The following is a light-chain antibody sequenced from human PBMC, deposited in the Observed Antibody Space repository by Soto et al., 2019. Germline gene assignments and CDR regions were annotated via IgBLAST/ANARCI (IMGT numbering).Light chain of an antibody. CDR2: SNN. CDR3: AASEDNPHSSYV. V-gene: IGLV1-44*01. CDR1: SSNIGSNT. Sequence: QSVLTQPPSASGTPGQRVTISCSGSSSNIGSNTVNWYQQLPGTAPKLLIYSNNQRPSGVPDRFSGSKSGTSASLAISGLQSEDDAFYDSAASEDNPHSSYVFRPG. J-gene: IGLJ1*01.